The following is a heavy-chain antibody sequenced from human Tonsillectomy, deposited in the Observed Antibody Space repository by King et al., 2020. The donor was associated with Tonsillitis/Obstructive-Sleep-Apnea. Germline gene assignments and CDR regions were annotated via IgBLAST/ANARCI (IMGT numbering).Heavy chain of an antibody. D-gene: IGHD2-2*01. V-gene: IGHV1-69*01. CDR2: IIPIFGTA. CDR1: GGTFSSYA. CDR3: ARASDCSSTSCYPSYYYYYMDV. J-gene: IGHJ6*03. Sequence: LQLVQSGAEVKKPGSSVKVSCKASGGTFSSYAISWVRQAPGQGLEWMGGIIPIFGTANYAQKFQGRVTITADESTSTAYMELSSLRSGDTAVYYCARASDCSSTSCYPSYYYYYMDVWGKGTTVTVSS.